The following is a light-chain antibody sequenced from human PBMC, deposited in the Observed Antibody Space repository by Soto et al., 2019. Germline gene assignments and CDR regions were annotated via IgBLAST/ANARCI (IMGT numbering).Light chain of an antibody. V-gene: IGKV3-11*01. J-gene: IGKJ1*01. CDR2: DAS. Sequence: EIVLTQSPATLSLSPGERATLSCRASQSVSSYLAWYQQNPGQAPRLLSYDASSRATGIPARFSGSGSGTDFTLTVGSLEPDDCAGYYCREHSNWPQRTFGRGTKVEIK. CDR1: QSVSSY. CDR3: REHSNWPQRT.